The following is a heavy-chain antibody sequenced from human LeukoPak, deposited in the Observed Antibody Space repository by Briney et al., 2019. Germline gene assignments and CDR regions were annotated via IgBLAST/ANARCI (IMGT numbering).Heavy chain of an antibody. CDR1: GFNFNIYG. J-gene: IGHJ4*02. CDR3: AKAIEVSSYCTSSSCSPHFDY. V-gene: IGHV3-23*01. Sequence: GGSLRLSCAASGFNFNIYGMNWVRQAPGKGLEWVSGISGSGGSTYYPDSVKGRFTISRDNSMNTLYLHMNSLRAEDTAVYFSAKAIEVSSYCTSSSCSPHFDYWGQGTLVTVSS. CDR2: ISGSGGST. D-gene: IGHD2-2*01.